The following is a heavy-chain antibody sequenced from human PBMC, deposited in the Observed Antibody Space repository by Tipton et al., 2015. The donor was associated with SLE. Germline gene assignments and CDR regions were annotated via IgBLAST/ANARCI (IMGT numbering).Heavy chain of an antibody. CDR1: GGSFSGYY. V-gene: IGHV4-34*01. CDR3: ARYPESNYHWFGP. J-gene: IGHJ5*02. D-gene: IGHD4-11*01. CDR2: INHSGST. Sequence: TLSLTCVVYGGSFSGYYWSWIRQPPGKGLEWIGEINHSGSTNYNPSLKSRVTISLDTSKNQFSLKLSSVTAADTAVYYCARYPESNYHWFGPWGQGALVTVSS.